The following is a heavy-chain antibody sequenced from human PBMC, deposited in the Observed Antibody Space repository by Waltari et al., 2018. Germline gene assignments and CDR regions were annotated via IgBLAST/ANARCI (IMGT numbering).Heavy chain of an antibody. CDR2: IYYSGST. Sequence: QLQLQESGPGLVKPSETLSLTCTVSGGSISSSSYYWGWIRQPPGKGLEWIGSIYYSGSTYYNPSLKSRVTISVDTSKNQFSLKLSSVTAADTAVYYCARWGSDSSGYSDAFDIWGQGTMVTVSS. CDR1: GGSISSSSYY. D-gene: IGHD3-22*01. J-gene: IGHJ3*02. CDR3: ARWGSDSSGYSDAFDI. V-gene: IGHV4-39*01.